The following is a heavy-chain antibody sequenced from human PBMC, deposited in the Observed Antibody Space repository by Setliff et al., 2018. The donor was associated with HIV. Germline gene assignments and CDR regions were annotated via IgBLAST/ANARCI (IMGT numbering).Heavy chain of an antibody. CDR2: ISSGGGT. J-gene: IGHJ4*02. V-gene: IGHV4-31*03. CDR3: ARDDTNFFDY. Sequence: SETLSLTCTVSGGSISRNNDYWNWIRQYPGKGLEWIGYISSGGGTYYNPSLKSRVSISVDTSKNQFSLDLRSVTAADTAIYYCARDDTNFFDYWGQGALVTVSS. CDR1: GGSISRNNDY.